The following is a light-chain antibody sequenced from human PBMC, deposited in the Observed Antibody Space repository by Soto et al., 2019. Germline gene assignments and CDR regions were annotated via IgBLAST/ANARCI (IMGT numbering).Light chain of an antibody. J-gene: IGKJ1*01. V-gene: IGKV3-20*01. CDR1: QSVSSSY. Sequence: EIVLTQSPGTLSLSPGERATLSCRASQSVSSSYLAWYQQKPGQAPRLLIYGASSRATGIPDRFSGSGSGTDFTLTISRLEPEDFAVYYCQQYGSSSWTFGHGTKVELK. CDR2: GAS. CDR3: QQYGSSSWT.